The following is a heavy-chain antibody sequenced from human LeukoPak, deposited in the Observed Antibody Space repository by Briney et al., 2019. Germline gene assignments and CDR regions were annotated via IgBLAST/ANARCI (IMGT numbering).Heavy chain of an antibody. J-gene: IGHJ3*02. CDR3: ARIPATYYYDSSGLNAFDI. Sequence: GESLKISCKGSGYSFTSYWIGWVRQMPRKGLEWMGIIYPGDSDTRYSPSFQGQVTISADKSISTAYLQWSSLKASDTAMYYCARIPATYYYDSSGLNAFDIWGQGTMVTVSS. V-gene: IGHV5-51*01. CDR1: GYSFTSYW. D-gene: IGHD3-22*01. CDR2: IYPGDSDT.